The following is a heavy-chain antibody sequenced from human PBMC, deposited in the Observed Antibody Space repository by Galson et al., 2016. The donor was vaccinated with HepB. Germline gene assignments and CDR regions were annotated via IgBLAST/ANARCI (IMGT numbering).Heavy chain of an antibody. V-gene: IGHV3-23*01. D-gene: IGHD5-12*01. CDR1: GFTLSNSA. CDR3: ARDGIHGYDRDY. CDR2: MSDSGGST. Sequence: SLRLSCAASGFTLSNSAMSWVRQAPGKGLEWVSAMSDSGGSTYYADSVKGRFTISRDNAKNSLYLQMNSLRDEDTAIYFCARDGIHGYDRDYWGQGTLVTVSS. J-gene: IGHJ4*02.